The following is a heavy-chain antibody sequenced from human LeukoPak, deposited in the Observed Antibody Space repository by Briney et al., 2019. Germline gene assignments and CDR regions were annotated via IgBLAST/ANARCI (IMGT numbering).Heavy chain of an antibody. J-gene: IGHJ4*02. CDR1: GGSISSYY. CDR3: ARTYGPIDY. V-gene: IGHV4-59*01. Sequence: PSETLSLTCTVSGGSISSYYWSWIRQPPGKGLEWIGYIYHSGSTNYNPSLNSRVTISVDTSKNQFSVRLRSVTAADTAVYYCARTYGPIDYWGQGALVTVSS. CDR2: IYHSGST. D-gene: IGHD4-17*01.